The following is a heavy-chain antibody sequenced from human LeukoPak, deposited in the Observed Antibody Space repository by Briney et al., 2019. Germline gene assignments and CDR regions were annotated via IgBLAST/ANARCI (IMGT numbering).Heavy chain of an antibody. CDR1: GFTVSSNY. CDR2: IYSGGST. Sequence: GGSLRLSCAASGFTVSSNYMSWVRQAPGKGLEWVSVIYSGGSTYYADSVKGRFTISRDNSKNTLYLQMNSLRAEDTGVYYCARIIHYYYYMDVWGKGTTVTVSS. CDR3: ARIIHYYYYMDV. V-gene: IGHV3-53*01. J-gene: IGHJ6*03.